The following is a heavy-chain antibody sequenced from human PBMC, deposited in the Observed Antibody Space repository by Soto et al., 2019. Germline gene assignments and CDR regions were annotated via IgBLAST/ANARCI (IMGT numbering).Heavy chain of an antibody. CDR2: IIPISGTA. J-gene: IGHJ6*02. V-gene: IGHV1-69*01. Sequence: QVQLVQSGAEVKKPGSSVKVSCKASGGTFSSYAISWVRQAPGQGLEWMGGIIPISGTANYAQKFQGRVKITADESTSKAYMELRRLRSEDTAVYYCARSQGSSTSLEIYYYYYYGMDVWGQGTKVTVSS. D-gene: IGHD2-2*01. CDR1: GGTFSSYA. CDR3: ARSQGSSTSLEIYYYYYYGMDV.